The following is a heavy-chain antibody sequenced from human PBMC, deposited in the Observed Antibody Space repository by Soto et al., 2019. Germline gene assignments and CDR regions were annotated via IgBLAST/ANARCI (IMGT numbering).Heavy chain of an antibody. CDR1: GFTFTSSA. V-gene: IGHV1-58*02. CDR3: AAMRYDFWSGYNWFDP. J-gene: IGHJ5*02. Sequence: SVKVSCKASGFTFTSSAMQWVRPARGQRLEWIGWIVVGSGNTNYAQKFQERVTITRDMSTSTAYMELSSLRSEDTAVYYCAAMRYDFWSGYNWFDPWGQGTLVTVSS. CDR2: IVVGSGNT. D-gene: IGHD3-3*01.